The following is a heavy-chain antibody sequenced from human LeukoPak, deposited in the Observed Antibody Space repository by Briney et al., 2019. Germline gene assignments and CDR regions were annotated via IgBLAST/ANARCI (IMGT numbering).Heavy chain of an antibody. CDR2: IYTSGST. CDR3: ARGYQLETFDY. CDR1: GGSISGYY. J-gene: IGHJ4*02. Sequence: RASETLFLTCTVSGGSISGYYWSWIRQPPGKGLEWIGYIYTSGSTNYNPSLKSRVTISVDTSKTQFSLKLSSVTAADTAVYYCARGYQLETFDYWGQGTLVTVSS. V-gene: IGHV4-4*09. D-gene: IGHD2-2*01.